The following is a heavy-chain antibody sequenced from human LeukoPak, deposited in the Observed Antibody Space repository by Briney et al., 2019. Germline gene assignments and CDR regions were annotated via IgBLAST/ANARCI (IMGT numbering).Heavy chain of an antibody. CDR3: ARLASVPG. CDR1: GYTFTGYY. V-gene: IGHV1-2*02. CDR2: IHPNSGGT. J-gene: IGHJ1*01. D-gene: IGHD6-19*01. Sequence: ASVKVSCKASGYTFTGYYLHWVRQAPGQGLEWMGWIHPNSGGTNYAQKFQGRVTMTRDTSISTAYMELSSLRSDDTAVYFCARLASVPGWGQGALVTVSS.